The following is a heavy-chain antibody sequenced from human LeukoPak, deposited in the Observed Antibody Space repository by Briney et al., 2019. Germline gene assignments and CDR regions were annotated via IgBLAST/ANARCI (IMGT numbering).Heavy chain of an antibody. J-gene: IGHJ6*04. V-gene: IGHV1-18*01. CDR2: ISAYNGNT. Sequence: ASVKVSCKASGYTFTSYGISWVRQAPGQGLEWMGWISAYNGNTNYAQKLQGRVTITADKSTSTAYMELSSLRSEDTAVYYCARYCSSTSCYAVYGMDVWGKGTTVTVSS. D-gene: IGHD2-2*01. CDR1: GYTFTSYG. CDR3: ARYCSSTSCYAVYGMDV.